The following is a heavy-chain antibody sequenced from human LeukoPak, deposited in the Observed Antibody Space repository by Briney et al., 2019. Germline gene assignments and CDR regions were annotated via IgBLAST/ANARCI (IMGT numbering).Heavy chain of an antibody. D-gene: IGHD2-15*01. V-gene: IGHV3-74*01. CDR2: INSDGSST. J-gene: IGHJ3*02. CDR1: GFTFSGYW. Sequence: GSLRLSCAASGFTFSGYWMHWVRQAPGKGLVWVSRINSDGSSTNYADSVKGRFTISRDNAKNTLYLQMNTLRAEDTAVYYCARDISSSTRAFDIWGQGTMVTVSS. CDR3: ARDISSSTRAFDI.